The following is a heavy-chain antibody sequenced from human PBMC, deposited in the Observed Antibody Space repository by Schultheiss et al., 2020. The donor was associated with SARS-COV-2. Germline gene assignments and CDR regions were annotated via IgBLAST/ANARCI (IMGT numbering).Heavy chain of an antibody. CDR1: GFSFSNHD. CDR3: TTDLSSGWYVPQL. J-gene: IGHJ4*02. Sequence: GGSLRLSCAGSGFSFSNHDMSWVRQTPGKGLEWVSAISGSGGSTFYADSVKGRFTISRDNSKNTLYLQMNSLKTEDTAVYYCTTDLSSGWYVPQLWGQGTLVTVSS. D-gene: IGHD6-19*01. CDR2: ISGSGGST. V-gene: IGHV3-23*01.